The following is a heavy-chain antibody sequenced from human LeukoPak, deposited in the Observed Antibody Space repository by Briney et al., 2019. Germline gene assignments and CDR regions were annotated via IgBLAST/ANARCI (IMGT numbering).Heavy chain of an antibody. Sequence: PGGSLRLSCAASGFTFSSYAMSWVRQAPGKGLEWVSAIIGSGSSTYYADSVKGRFTISRDNSKNTLYLQMNSLGADDTAVYYCAKGNWRYFDYWGQGTLVTVSS. CDR1: GFTFSSYA. V-gene: IGHV3-23*01. D-gene: IGHD1-1*01. J-gene: IGHJ4*02. CDR3: AKGNWRYFDY. CDR2: IIGSGSST.